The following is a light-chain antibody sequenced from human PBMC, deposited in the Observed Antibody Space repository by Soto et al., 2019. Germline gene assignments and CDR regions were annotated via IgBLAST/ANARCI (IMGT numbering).Light chain of an antibody. CDR1: QSISSY. Sequence: DIQMTQSQSSLSASVGDRVIIACRASQSISSYLNWYQQKPGKAPKLLIYAASSLQSGVPSRFSGSGSGTEFTLTISSLQPEDFATYYCQQSYSIPLTFGQGTRLEIK. CDR2: AAS. J-gene: IGKJ5*01. V-gene: IGKV1-39*01. CDR3: QQSYSIPLT.